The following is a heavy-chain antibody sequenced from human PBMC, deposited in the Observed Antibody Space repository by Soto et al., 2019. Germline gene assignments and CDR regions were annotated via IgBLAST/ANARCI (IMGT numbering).Heavy chain of an antibody. CDR2: MSGSGGRT. CDR1: GFAFSSHA. Sequence: EVQLLESGGGLVQPGGSLRLSSAASGFAFSSHAKNWVRQAPGKGLEWVSGMSGSGGRTYYADSVKGRFTISRDNSKNTLDLQMNSLRAEDTAVYYCAKGPYSYASSGHDYWGLGTLVTVSS. V-gene: IGHV3-23*01. J-gene: IGHJ4*02. D-gene: IGHD3-22*01. CDR3: AKGPYSYASSGHDY.